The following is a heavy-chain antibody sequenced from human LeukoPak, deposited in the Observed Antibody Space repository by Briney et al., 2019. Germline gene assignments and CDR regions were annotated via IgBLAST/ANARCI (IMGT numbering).Heavy chain of an antibody. Sequence: GGPLRLSCAASGFTVSSNYMSWVRQAPGKGLEWGSVIYSGGSKYYADSVKGRFTISRDNSKNTLYLQMNSLRAEDTALYYCAKGVSAAADDAFDIWGQGTMVTVSS. CDR2: IYSGGSK. D-gene: IGHD6-13*01. CDR1: GFTVSSNY. V-gene: IGHV3-53*01. J-gene: IGHJ3*02. CDR3: AKGVSAAADDAFDI.